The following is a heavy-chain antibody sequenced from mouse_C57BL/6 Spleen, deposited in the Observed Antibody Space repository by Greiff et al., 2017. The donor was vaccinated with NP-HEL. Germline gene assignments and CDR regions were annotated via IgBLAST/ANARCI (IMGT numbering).Heavy chain of an antibody. D-gene: IGHD2-4*01. V-gene: IGHV1-81*01. CDR3: ARRGDYDKEFDV. CDR2: IYPRSGNT. CDR1: GYTFTSYG. Sequence: QVQLQQSGAELARPGASVKLSCKASGYTFTSYGISWVKQRTGQGLEWIGEIYPRSGNTYSNEKFKGKATLTADKSSSTAYMELRSLTSEDSAVYFCARRGDYDKEFDVWGTGTTVTVSS. J-gene: IGHJ1*03.